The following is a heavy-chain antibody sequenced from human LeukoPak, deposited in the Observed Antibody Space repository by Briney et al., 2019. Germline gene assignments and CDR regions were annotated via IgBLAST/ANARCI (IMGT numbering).Heavy chain of an antibody. V-gene: IGHV3-11*04. CDR1: GFTFSDYY. CDR3: ARARVYYYYYMDV. Sequence: GGSLRLSCAASGFTFSDYYMSWIRQAPGKGLEWVSYISSSGSTIYYADSVKGRFTISRDNAKNSLYLQMNSLRAEDTAVYYCARARVYYYYYMDVWGKGTTVTVSS. CDR2: ISSSGSTI. J-gene: IGHJ6*03.